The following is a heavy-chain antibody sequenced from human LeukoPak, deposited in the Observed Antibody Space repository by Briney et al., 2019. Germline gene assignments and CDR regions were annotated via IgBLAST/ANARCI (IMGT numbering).Heavy chain of an antibody. CDR3: TRGSAFDS. Sequence: SQTLSLTCAISGDSVSRNTVGWNWIRQSPSRGLEWLGRTYYRSKWYNDYALSVKSRITINPDTSKNQFSLQLNSVTPEDTAVYYCTRGSAFDSWGQGTLVTVSS. CDR2: TYYRSKWYN. J-gene: IGHJ4*02. V-gene: IGHV6-1*01. CDR1: GDSVSRNTVG. D-gene: IGHD6-6*01.